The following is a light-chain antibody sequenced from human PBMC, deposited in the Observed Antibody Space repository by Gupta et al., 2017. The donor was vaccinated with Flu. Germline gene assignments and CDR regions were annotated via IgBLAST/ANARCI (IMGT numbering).Light chain of an antibody. V-gene: IGLV3-19*01. CDR3: NCRDSSGNHRV. J-gene: IGLJ3*02. CDR1: HLRFYY. CDR2: SND. Sequence: SSDLTPAPAVSVAVGQTVRHTCHGDHLRFYYTSWYQQKPGQTPVLVIYSNDNRPSGIPDRFSGSRSGNKAASIITGAQAEDEADYYCNCRDSSGNHRVFGGGTKLTVL.